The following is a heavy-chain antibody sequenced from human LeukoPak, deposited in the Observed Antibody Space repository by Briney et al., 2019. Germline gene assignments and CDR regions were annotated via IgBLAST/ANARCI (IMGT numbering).Heavy chain of an antibody. D-gene: IGHD3-10*01. Sequence: GGSLRLSCAASRFTFSDYYMSWIRQAPGKGLEWVSYISSSGGAIYYADSVKGRFTISRDNAKNSLYLQMNSLRAEDTAVYYCARARGYYYGMDVWGQGTTVTVSS. CDR2: ISSSGGAI. J-gene: IGHJ6*02. V-gene: IGHV3-11*01. CDR1: RFTFSDYY. CDR3: ARARGYYYGMDV.